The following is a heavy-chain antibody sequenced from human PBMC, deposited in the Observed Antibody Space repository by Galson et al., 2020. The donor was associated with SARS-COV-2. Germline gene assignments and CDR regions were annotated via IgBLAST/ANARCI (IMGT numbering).Heavy chain of an antibody. V-gene: IGHV3-13*01. D-gene: IGHD6-13*01. CDR2: IDTAAYT. Sequence: GESLKISCAASGFTFSSYDMHWVRQPPGKRLEWVSDIDTAAYTYYTDSVKGRFTISRENAKKSLYLQMNSLRDEDTAVYYCAKIAATGDAFDIWGQGTMVSVSS. CDR1: GFTFSSYD. J-gene: IGHJ3*02. CDR3: AKIAATGDAFDI.